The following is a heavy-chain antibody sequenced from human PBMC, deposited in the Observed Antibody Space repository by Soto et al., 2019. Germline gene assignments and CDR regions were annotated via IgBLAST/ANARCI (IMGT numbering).Heavy chain of an antibody. CDR2: ISAYSGNT. Sequence: ASVKVSCKASGYTFTSYGISWVRQAPGQGLEWMGWISAYSGNTNYAQKLQGRVTMTTDTSTSTAYMELRSLRSDDTAVYYCARDITGYCSSTSCPDAFDIWGQGTMVTVSS. D-gene: IGHD2-2*01. CDR3: ARDITGYCSSTSCPDAFDI. J-gene: IGHJ3*02. V-gene: IGHV1-18*01. CDR1: GYTFTSYG.